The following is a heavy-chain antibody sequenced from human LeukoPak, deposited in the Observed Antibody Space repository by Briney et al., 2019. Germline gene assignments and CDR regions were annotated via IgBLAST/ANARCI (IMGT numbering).Heavy chain of an antibody. D-gene: IGHD2-15*01. CDR1: GFTFSNYW. CDR3: ARDEACSGGNCYGLDV. J-gene: IGHJ6*02. Sequence: GGSLRLSCAASGFTFSNYWMSWVRQAPGKGLEWVANIKQDGSEIYCVASVKGRFTISRDNAKNSLYLQMNSLRAEDTAVYYCARDEACSGGNCYGLDVWGQGTTVTVSS. V-gene: IGHV3-7*01. CDR2: IKQDGSEI.